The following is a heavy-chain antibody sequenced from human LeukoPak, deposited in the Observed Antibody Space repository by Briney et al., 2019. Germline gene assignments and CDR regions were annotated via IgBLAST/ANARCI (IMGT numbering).Heavy chain of an antibody. CDR3: ARDQSPFKADAFDI. Sequence: ASVKVSCKASGYTFTGHYIHWIRQAPGQGLEWMGWINPDSGDTNYGQKFQGWVTMTRDTSISTAYMELNNLKSDDTAVYYCARDQSPFKADAFDIWGQGTMVTVSS. CDR2: INPDSGDT. CDR1: GYTFTGHY. J-gene: IGHJ3*02. V-gene: IGHV1-2*04.